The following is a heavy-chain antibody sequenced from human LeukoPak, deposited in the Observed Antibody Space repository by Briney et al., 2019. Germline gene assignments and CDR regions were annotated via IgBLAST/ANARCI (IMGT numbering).Heavy chain of an antibody. Sequence: PSETLSLTCTVSGGSISSYYWSWIRQPPGKGLEWIGYIYYSGSTNYNPSLESRVTISVDTSKNQFSLKLSSVTAADTAVYYCARELVGAAFDYWGQGTLVTVSS. V-gene: IGHV4-59*01. J-gene: IGHJ4*02. CDR3: ARELVGAAFDY. D-gene: IGHD1-26*01. CDR2: IYYSGST. CDR1: GGSISSYY.